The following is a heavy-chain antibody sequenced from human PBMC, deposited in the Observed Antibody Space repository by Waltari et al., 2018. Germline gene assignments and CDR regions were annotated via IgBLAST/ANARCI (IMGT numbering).Heavy chain of an antibody. V-gene: IGHV1-2*06. CDR1: GYTFTGYY. CDR2: INHHRGCT. J-gene: IGHJ6*03. Sequence: QVQLVQSGAEVKKPGASVKVSCKASGYTFTGYYMHWVRQACAPGLGWMGRINHHRGCTNYALKFRGGVHMTRDTSISTADMELSRLSSDETAVYYCARRVTMTKIFGEKIKQSYPYMDVWGAGTTVIVSS. D-gene: IGHD3-10*01. CDR3: ARRVTMTKIFGEKIKQSYPYMDV.